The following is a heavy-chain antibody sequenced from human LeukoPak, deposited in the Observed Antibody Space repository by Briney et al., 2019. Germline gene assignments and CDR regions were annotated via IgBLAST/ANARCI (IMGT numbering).Heavy chain of an antibody. J-gene: IGHJ5*02. CDR1: GGSFSGYY. Sequence: KPSETLSLTCAVYGGSFSGYYWSWIRQPPGKGLEWIGDSNHSGSTNYNPSLKSRVTISVDTSKNEFSLKPSSVTAADTAVYYCARRVVRGVRNWFDPWGQGTLVTVSS. CDR2: SNHSGST. CDR3: ARRVVRGVRNWFDP. V-gene: IGHV4-34*01. D-gene: IGHD3-10*01.